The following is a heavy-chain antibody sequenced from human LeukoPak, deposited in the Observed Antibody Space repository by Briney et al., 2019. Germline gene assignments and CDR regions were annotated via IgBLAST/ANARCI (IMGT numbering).Heavy chain of an antibody. Sequence: GGSLRLSCAASGFTFSSYEMNWVRQAPGKGLEWVSYISSSGSTIYYADSVKGRFTISRDNAKNSLYLQMNSLRAEDTAVYYCARAGTTVVTPDLTAFDIWGQGTMVTVSS. D-gene: IGHD4-23*01. J-gene: IGHJ3*02. CDR3: ARAGTTVVTPDLTAFDI. V-gene: IGHV3-48*03. CDR1: GFTFSSYE. CDR2: ISSSGSTI.